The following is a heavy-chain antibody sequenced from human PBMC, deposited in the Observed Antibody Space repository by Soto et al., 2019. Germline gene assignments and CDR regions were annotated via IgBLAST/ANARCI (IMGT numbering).Heavy chain of an antibody. J-gene: IGHJ6*02. CDR2: IDPSDSYT. V-gene: IGHV5-10-1*01. CDR3: ARLEGSSSRYYYYGMDV. CDR1: GYSFTSYW. Sequence: PGESLKISCKGSGYSFTSYWNSWVRQMPGKGLEWMGRIDPSDSYTNYSPSFQGHVTISADKSISTAYLQWSSLKASDTAMYYCARLEGSSSRYYYYGMDVWGQGTTVTVSS. D-gene: IGHD6-6*01.